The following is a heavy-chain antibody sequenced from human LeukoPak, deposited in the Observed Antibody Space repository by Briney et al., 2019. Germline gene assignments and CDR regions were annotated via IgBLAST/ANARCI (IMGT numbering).Heavy chain of an antibody. Sequence: GGSLRLSCAASGFTFSSYAMPWVRQAPGKGLEYVSAISSNGGSTYYANSVKGRFTISRDNSKNTLYLQMGSLRAEDMAVYYCARDGPLVRGAYYYYGMDVWGQGTTVTVSS. CDR3: ARDGPLVRGAYYYYGMDV. D-gene: IGHD3-10*01. J-gene: IGHJ6*02. CDR2: ISSNGGST. V-gene: IGHV3-64*01. CDR1: GFTFSSYA.